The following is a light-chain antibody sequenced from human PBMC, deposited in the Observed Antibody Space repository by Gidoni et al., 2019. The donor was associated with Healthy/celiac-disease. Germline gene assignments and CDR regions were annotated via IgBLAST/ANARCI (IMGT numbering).Light chain of an antibody. Sequence: SYELTQPSSVSVSPGQTARITCSGDVLAKKYARWFQQKQGQAPVLVIYKDSERPSGIPERVSGSSSGTTVTLSISGAQVDDEADYYCYSAADNNVGVFGGGTKLTVL. CDR3: YSAADNNVGV. J-gene: IGLJ2*01. CDR1: VLAKKY. CDR2: KDS. V-gene: IGLV3-27*01.